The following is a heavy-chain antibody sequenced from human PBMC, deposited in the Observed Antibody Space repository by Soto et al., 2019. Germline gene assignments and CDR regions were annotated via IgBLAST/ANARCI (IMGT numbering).Heavy chain of an antibody. CDR2: ISGGGGDT. CDR1: GFTFSNSA. Sequence: GSLRLSCTASGFTFSNSAMTWVRQAPGRGLEWVSAISGGGGDTYYADSVKGRFTISRDNSKNTLYLQMNSLRAEDTAVFYCANSPDTSSWFYDYWGQGTLVTVSS. J-gene: IGHJ4*02. V-gene: IGHV3-23*01. CDR3: ANSPDTSSWFYDY. D-gene: IGHD6-13*01.